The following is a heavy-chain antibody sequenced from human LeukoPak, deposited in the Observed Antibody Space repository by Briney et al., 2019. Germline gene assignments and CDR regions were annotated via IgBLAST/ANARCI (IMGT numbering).Heavy chain of an antibody. V-gene: IGHV5-10-1*01. CDR1: GYSFTSYW. Sequence: GESLKISCKGSGYSFTSYWISWVRQMPGKGLEWMGRIDPSDSYTNYSPSFQGHVTISADKSISTAYLQWGSLKASDTAMYYCARERVYYDGSGYKTAEYFQHWGQGTLVTVSS. CDR3: ARERVYYDGSGYKTAEYFQH. D-gene: IGHD3-22*01. J-gene: IGHJ1*01. CDR2: IDPSDSYT.